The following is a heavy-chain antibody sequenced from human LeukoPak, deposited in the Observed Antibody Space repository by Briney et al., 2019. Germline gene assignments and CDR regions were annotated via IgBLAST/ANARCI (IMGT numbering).Heavy chain of an antibody. J-gene: IGHJ4*02. Sequence: SETLSLTCAVYGGSFSAYYWSWIRQPPGKGLEWIGEINHGGSTNYNPSLKSRVTISVDTSKNQFSLKLSSVTAADTAVYYCASYPRYYYDSSGYPYYFDYWGQGTLVTVSS. CDR3: ASYPRYYYDSSGYPYYFDY. CDR1: GGSFSAYY. V-gene: IGHV4-34*01. CDR2: INHGGST. D-gene: IGHD3-22*01.